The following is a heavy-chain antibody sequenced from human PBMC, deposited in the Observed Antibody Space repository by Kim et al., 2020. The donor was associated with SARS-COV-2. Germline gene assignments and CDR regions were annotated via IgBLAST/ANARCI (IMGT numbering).Heavy chain of an antibody. CDR3: AREEDYYDYVWGSYRYFSGGYYYGMDV. J-gene: IGHJ6*02. V-gene: IGHV3-33*05. Sequence: GGSLRLSCAASGFTFSSYGMHWVRQAPGKGLEWVAVISYDGSNKYYADSVKGRFTISRDNSKNTLYLQMNSLRAEDTAVYYCAREEDYYDYVWGSYRYFSGGYYYGMDVWGQGTTVTVSS. D-gene: IGHD3-16*02. CDR1: GFTFSSYG. CDR2: ISYDGSNK.